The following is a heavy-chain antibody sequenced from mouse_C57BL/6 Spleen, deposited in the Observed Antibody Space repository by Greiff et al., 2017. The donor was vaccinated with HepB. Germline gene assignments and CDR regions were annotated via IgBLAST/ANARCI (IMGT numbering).Heavy chain of an antibody. J-gene: IGHJ4*01. CDR3: AREIPYDYDGAMDY. Sequence: VKLMESGPGLVAPSQRLSITCTVSGFSLTSYAISWVRQPPGKGLEWLGVIWTGGGTNYNSALKSRLSISKDNSKSQVFLKMNSLQTDDTARYYGAREIPYDYDGAMDYWGQGTSVTVSS. CDR2: IWTGGGT. CDR1: GFSLTSYA. V-gene: IGHV2-9-1*01. D-gene: IGHD2-4*01.